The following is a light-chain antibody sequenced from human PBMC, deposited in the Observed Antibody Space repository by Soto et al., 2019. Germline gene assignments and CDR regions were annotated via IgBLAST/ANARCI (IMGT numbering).Light chain of an antibody. J-gene: IGLJ3*02. Sequence: QIVVKQPPAESGAPGQRVTISCTGSSSNIGAGYGVHWYQQVAGTAPKLLMFGNNRPSGVPTRFSVSKSGTSASLAITGLQDEDEGTYYCQTYDNALSAWVFGGGTKLTVL. CDR3: QTYDNALSAWV. V-gene: IGLV1-40*01. CDR2: GN. CDR1: SSNIGAGYG.